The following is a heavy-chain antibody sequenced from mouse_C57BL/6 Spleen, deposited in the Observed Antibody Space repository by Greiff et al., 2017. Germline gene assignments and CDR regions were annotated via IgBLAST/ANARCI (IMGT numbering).Heavy chain of an antibody. V-gene: IGHV1-53*01. CDR1: GYTFTSYW. Sequence: QVQLQQPGTELVKPGASVKLSCKASGYTFTSYWMHWVKQRPGQGLEWIGNINPSNGGTNYNEKFKSKATLTVDKSSSTAYMQLSSLTSEDSAVYFCARGDYYGDYFDYWGQGTTLTVSS. J-gene: IGHJ2*01. CDR2: INPSNGGT. CDR3: ARGDYYGDYFDY. D-gene: IGHD1-1*01.